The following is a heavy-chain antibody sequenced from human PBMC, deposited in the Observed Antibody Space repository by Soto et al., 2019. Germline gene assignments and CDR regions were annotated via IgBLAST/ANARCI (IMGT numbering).Heavy chain of an antibody. J-gene: IGHJ3*01. V-gene: IGHV1-18*01. D-gene: IGHD3-3*01. CDR2: ISAYNGNT. Sequence: ASVKVSCKASGYTFTSYGISWVRQAPGQGLEWMGWISAYNGNTNYAQKFQGRVIMTMDTSTTTVYMELRSLRPDDTAVYLCAREGILGLFDAYDLWGQGTMVTVSS. CDR1: GYTFTSYG. CDR3: AREGILGLFDAYDL.